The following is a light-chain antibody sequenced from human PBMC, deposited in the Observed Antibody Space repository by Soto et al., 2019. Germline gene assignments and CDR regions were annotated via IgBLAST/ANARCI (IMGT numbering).Light chain of an antibody. V-gene: IGLV2-23*02. CDR1: SSDVGIYNL. CDR3: CSYAGTSYV. J-gene: IGLJ1*01. Sequence: QSVLTQPASVSGSRGQSITISCTGTSSDVGIYNLVSWYQQHPGKAPKLMIYEVTTRPSGVSTRFSGSKSGNAASLTLSGLPAEAESDYYCCSYAGTSYVFGTGTKVPVL. CDR2: EVT.